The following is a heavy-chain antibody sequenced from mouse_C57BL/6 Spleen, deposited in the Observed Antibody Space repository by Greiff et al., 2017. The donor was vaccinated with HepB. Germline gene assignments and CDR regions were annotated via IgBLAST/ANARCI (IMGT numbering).Heavy chain of an antibody. V-gene: IGHV1-55*01. CDR2: IYPGSGST. Sequence: QVQLQQPGAELVKPGASVKMSCKASGYTFTSYWITWVKQRPGQGLEWIGDIYPGSGSTNYNEKFKSKATLTVDTSSSTAYMQLSSLTSEDSAVYYCARRGDYYCSKYIDVWGTGTTVTVSS. CDR3: ARRGDYYCSKYIDV. J-gene: IGHJ1*03. CDR1: GYTFTSYW. D-gene: IGHD1-1*01.